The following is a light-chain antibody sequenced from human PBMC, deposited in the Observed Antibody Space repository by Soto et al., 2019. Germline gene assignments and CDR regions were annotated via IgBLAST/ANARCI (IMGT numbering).Light chain of an antibody. V-gene: IGLV2-11*01. CDR2: DVT. J-gene: IGLJ2*01. Sequence: QSALTQPRSVSGSPGQSVTFSCIGTSSDIGAYDYVSWYQQVPGKAPKLMIYDVTRRPSGVPDRFSGSKSGNTASLTISGLQAEDEADYYCCSYAGTSVLFGGGTKVTVL. CDR3: CSYAGTSVL. CDR1: SSDIGAYDY.